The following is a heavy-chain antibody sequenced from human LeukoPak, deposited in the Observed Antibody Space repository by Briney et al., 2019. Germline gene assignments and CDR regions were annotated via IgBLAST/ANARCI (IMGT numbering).Heavy chain of an antibody. J-gene: IGHJ4*02. D-gene: IGHD2-15*01. V-gene: IGHV4-59*01. Sequence: SETLSLTCTVPGGAISSYYWSWIRQPPGKGLEWIGYIYYSGSTDYNPSLKSRVTISLDTSKNQFSLKLSSVTAADTAVYYCARDRGYCSGGSCYTRNYFDYWGQETLDTVSS. CDR3: ARDRGYCSGGSCYTRNYFDY. CDR1: GGAISSYY. CDR2: IYYSGST.